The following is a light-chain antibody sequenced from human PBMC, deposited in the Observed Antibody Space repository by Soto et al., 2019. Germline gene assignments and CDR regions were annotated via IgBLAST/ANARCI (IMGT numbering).Light chain of an antibody. Sequence: EMVLTQSPGTLSLSPGERATLSCRASQSITNNYLAWYQQKPGRAHRLLIYGASSRATGIPDRFSGSGSGTDFTLTISRLEPEDFAVYYCQQRGKWPSTFGPGTKVE. CDR3: QQRGKWPST. CDR2: GAS. CDR1: QSITNNY. J-gene: IGKJ2*02. V-gene: IGKV3D-20*02.